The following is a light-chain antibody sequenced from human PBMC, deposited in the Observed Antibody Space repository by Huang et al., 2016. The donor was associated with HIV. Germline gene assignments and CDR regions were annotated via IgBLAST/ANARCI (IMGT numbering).Light chain of an antibody. CDR3: QQYNKWPPEYT. CDR1: HSVNTN. Sequence: VMMSQSPATLAASPGERVTLSCGASHSVNTNLAWYQQKPGHPPRLLMYAASTRATGVPARFAGSGSGTEFTLTIDSLQSDDFAVYYCQQYNKWPPEYTFGQGTRLEIK. CDR2: AAS. J-gene: IGKJ2*01. V-gene: IGKV3-15*01.